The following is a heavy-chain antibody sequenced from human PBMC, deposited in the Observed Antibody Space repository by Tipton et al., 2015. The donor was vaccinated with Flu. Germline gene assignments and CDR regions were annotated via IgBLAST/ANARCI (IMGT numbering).Heavy chain of an antibody. CDR1: GASVTTYS. V-gene: IGHV4-4*07. Sequence: TLSLTCNVSGASVTTYSWNWTRQSRGKGLEWIGRKGSRGFTNINPSLESRLAMSVDASKNQFLLRLTSVTAADTAVYFCAREAAPTPGAGYQYESWGQGKLVTVSS. CDR2: KGSRGFT. D-gene: IGHD3-10*01. J-gene: IGHJ5*02. CDR3: AREAAPTPGAGYQYES.